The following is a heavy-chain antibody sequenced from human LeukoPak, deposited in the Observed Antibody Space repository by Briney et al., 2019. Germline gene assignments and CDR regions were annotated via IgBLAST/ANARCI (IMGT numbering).Heavy chain of an antibody. Sequence: ASVKVSCMASGYTFTGYYIHWVRQAPGQGLERMGWINPNSGGTNYAQNFEGRVTMTSDTTISTAYMELSRLRSDDTAVYYCARVGGTYRGGWDYWGEGTLVTVSS. CDR1: GYTFTGYY. CDR2: INPNSGGT. D-gene: IGHD1-26*01. V-gene: IGHV1-2*02. CDR3: ARVGGTYRGGWDY. J-gene: IGHJ4*02.